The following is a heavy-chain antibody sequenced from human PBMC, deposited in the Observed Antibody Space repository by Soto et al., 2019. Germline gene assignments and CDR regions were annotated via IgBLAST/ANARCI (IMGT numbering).Heavy chain of an antibody. Sequence: ASVKVSCKASGGTFSSYAISWVRQAPGQRLEWMGGIIPIFGTANYAQKFQGRVTITADESTSTAYMELSSLRSEDTAVYYCARSTTVTTPHYYYYYGMDVRGQGTTVTVSS. CDR3: ARSTTVTTPHYYYYYGMDV. J-gene: IGHJ6*02. CDR2: IIPIFGTA. D-gene: IGHD4-17*01. V-gene: IGHV1-69*13. CDR1: GGTFSSYA.